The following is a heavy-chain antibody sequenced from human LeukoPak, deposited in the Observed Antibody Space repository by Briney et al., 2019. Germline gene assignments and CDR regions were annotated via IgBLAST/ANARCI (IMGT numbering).Heavy chain of an antibody. J-gene: IGHJ4*02. CDR3: ARGGDSSSSAFDY. Sequence: SVKVSCKASGGTFSSYAISWVRQAPGQGLEWMGGIIPIFGTANYAQTFQGRVTITTDESTSTAYMELSSLRSEDTAVYYCARGGDSSSSAFDYWGQGTLVTVSS. V-gene: IGHV1-69*05. CDR2: IIPIFGTA. CDR1: GGTFSSYA. D-gene: IGHD6-6*01.